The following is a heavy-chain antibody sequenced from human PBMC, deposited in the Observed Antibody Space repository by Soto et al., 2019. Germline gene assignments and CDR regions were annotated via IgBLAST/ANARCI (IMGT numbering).Heavy chain of an antibody. CDR2: TYYRSKWYN. CDR3: ARNRGYSGYDYGGKYYFDY. Sequence: SQTLSLTCAISGDSVSSNSAAWNWIRQSPSRGLEWLGRTYYRSKWYNDYAVSVKSRITINPDTSKNQFSLQLNSVTPEDTAVCYCARNRGYSGYDYGGKYYFDYWGQGTLVTVSS. CDR1: GDSVSSNSAA. J-gene: IGHJ4*02. V-gene: IGHV6-1*01. D-gene: IGHD5-12*01.